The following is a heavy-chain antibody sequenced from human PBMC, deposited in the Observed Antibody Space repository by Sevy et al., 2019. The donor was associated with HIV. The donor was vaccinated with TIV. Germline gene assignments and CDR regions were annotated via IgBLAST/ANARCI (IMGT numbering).Heavy chain of an antibody. V-gene: IGHV3-7*01. Sequence: GGSLRLSCAASGFTFSTYSMNWVRQAPGKGLEWVANIRQDGNEIYYADSVKGRFTISRDNAKESLYLQMSNLRVEDTAIYYCARRYFDLWGQGILVTVSS. CDR1: GFTFSTYS. CDR3: ARRYFDL. CDR2: IRQDGNEI. J-gene: IGHJ4*02.